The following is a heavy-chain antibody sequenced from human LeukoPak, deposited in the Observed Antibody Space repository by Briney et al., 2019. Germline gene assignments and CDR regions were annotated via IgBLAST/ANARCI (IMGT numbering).Heavy chain of an antibody. V-gene: IGHV4-61*02. D-gene: IGHD3-9*01. Sequence: SETLSLTCTVSGGSISSGSYYWSWIRQPAGKGLEWIGRIYTSGSTNYNPSLKSRVTISVDTSKNQFSLKLSSVTAADTAVYYCVRDPSSYDILTGYHVYNWFDPWGQGTLVTVSS. CDR2: IYTSGST. J-gene: IGHJ5*02. CDR3: VRDPSSYDILTGYHVYNWFDP. CDR1: GGSISSGSYY.